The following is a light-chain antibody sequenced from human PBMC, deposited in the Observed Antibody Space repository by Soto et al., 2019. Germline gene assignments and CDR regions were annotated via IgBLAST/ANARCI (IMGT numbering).Light chain of an antibody. Sequence: QSVLTQPPSVSGSPGQSVTISCTGTSTDFVSYNRVSWYQQPPGTAPKLLIYSNNQRPSGVPDRFSVSKSGTSASLAISGLQSEDEADYYCAAWDDSLNGYVFGTGTKLTVL. CDR3: AAWDDSLNGYV. CDR1: STDFVSYNR. V-gene: IGLV1-44*01. J-gene: IGLJ1*01. CDR2: SNN.